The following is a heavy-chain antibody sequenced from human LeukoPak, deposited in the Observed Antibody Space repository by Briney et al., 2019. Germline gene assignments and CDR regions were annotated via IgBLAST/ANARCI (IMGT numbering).Heavy chain of an antibody. Sequence: SETLSLTCTVSGGSISSYYWSWIRQPPGKGLEWIGYIYYSGSTNYNPSLKSRVTISVDTSKNKFSLKLSSVTAADTAVYYCGRGGSGSGYHLMGYHFDLWGQGTLVTVSS. CDR2: IYYSGST. CDR3: GRGGSGSGYHLMGYHFDL. V-gene: IGHV4-59*01. CDR1: GGSISSYY. D-gene: IGHD3-22*01. J-gene: IGHJ4*02.